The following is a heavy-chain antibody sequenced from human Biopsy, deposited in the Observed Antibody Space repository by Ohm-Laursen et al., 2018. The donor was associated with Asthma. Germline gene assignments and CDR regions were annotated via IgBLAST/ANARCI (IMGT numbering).Heavy chain of an antibody. V-gene: IGHV1-69*10. CDR2: IMPPFGLT. CDR1: EDTFSSYV. CDR3: ARDHCSALWAGVSTDNCYFDY. J-gene: IGHJ4*02. D-gene: IGHD5/OR15-5a*01. Sequence: SVKVSCTASEDTFSSYVISWVRQAPGQGLEWMGGIMPPFGLTNYAQRFQDRLTISADKSTRTAYMELRRLRSEDSAVYYCARDHCSALWAGVSTDNCYFDYWGQGTLLTVSS.